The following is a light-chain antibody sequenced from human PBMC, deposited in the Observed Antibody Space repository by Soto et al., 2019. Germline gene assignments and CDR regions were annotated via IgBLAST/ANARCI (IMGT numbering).Light chain of an antibody. Sequence: DIVMTQSPDSLAVSLGERATINCKSSQSVLSSSNNQNYLAWYQQKPGQPPKLLFYWASTRDSGVPDRFSGSGSGTDLTLTISSLQAEDVAIYDCQQFYSTLPTFGQGTKVEIK. J-gene: IGKJ1*01. V-gene: IGKV4-1*01. CDR2: WAS. CDR1: QSVLSSSNNQNY. CDR3: QQFYSTLPT.